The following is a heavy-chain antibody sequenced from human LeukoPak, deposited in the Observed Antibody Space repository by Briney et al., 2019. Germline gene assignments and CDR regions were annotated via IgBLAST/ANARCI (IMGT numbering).Heavy chain of an antibody. V-gene: IGHV1-2*02. D-gene: IGHD3-9*01. Sequence: ASVKVSCKASGYTFTGYYMHWVRQAPGQGLEWMGWINPNSGGTNYAQKLQGRVTMTRDTSISTAYMELSRLRSDDTAVYYCARRDYDILTGYYWFDSWGQGTLVTVSS. J-gene: IGHJ5*01. CDR2: INPNSGGT. CDR1: GYTFTGYY. CDR3: ARRDYDILTGYYWFDS.